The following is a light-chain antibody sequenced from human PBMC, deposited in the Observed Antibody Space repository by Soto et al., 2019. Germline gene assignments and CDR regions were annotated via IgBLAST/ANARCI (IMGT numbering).Light chain of an antibody. Sequence: QSALTQPASVSGSPGQSITISCTGTSSDVGGYNYVSWYQQYPGKAPKLMIYEVSNRPSGVSNRFSGSKSGNTASLTISGLQAEDEADYYCSSFTSTHTGVFGGVTELTVL. J-gene: IGLJ3*02. CDR3: SSFTSTHTGV. CDR1: SSDVGGYNY. V-gene: IGLV2-14*01. CDR2: EVS.